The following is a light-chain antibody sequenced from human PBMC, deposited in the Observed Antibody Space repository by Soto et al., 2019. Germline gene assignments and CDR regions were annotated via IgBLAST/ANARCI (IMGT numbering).Light chain of an antibody. Sequence: DIHVTQSPSTLCGSVGDRVTITCRASQTISSWLAWYQQKPGKAPKLLIYKASTLKSGVPSRFSGSGSGTEFTLTISSLQPDDFATYYCQHYNSYSEAFGQGTKVDIK. CDR2: KAS. CDR1: QTISSW. CDR3: QHYNSYSEA. J-gene: IGKJ1*01. V-gene: IGKV1-5*03.